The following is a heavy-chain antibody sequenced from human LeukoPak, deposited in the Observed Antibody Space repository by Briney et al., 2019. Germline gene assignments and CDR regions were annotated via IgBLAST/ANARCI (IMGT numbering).Heavy chain of an antibody. CDR3: AKAPVTSCRGAYCYPFDS. J-gene: IGHJ4*02. D-gene: IGHD2-21*01. Sequence: GGSLRLSCAASGFTFSSYAMHWVRQAPGKGLEGVSVIYRSGGKKYSESVTGRFTISRDNSKKTRYLGVKKLGAEDAAVYFCAKAPVTSCRGAYCYPFDSWGQGTLVTVSS. V-gene: IGHV3-23*05. CDR1: GFTFSSYA. CDR2: IYRSGGK.